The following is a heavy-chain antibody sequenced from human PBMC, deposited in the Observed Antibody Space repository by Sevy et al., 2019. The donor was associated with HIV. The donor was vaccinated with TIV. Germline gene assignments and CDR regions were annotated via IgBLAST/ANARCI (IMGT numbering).Heavy chain of an antibody. CDR3: AKRVAGASAALDI. J-gene: IGHJ3*02. CDR2: ISDGGGTT. CDR1: GFTFRNYV. Sequence: GGSLRLSCAASGFTFRNYVMNWVRQPPGKGLEWVSVISDGGGTTYYADSVKGRFTISRDDSKSTLYLQMNSLRVEDTAVYFCAKRVAGASAALDIWGQGTMVTVSS. V-gene: IGHV3-23*01. D-gene: IGHD2-15*01.